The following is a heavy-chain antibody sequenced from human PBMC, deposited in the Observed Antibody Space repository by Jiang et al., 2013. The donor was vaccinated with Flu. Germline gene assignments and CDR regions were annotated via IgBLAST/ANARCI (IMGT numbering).Heavy chain of an antibody. V-gene: IGHV1-69*01. CDR2: IIPIFGTA. J-gene: IGHJ4*02. CDR3: ARDRGGVVVPAAMEAYYFDY. Sequence: SGAEVKKPGSSVKVSCKASGGTFSSYAISWVRQAPGQGLEWMGGIIPIFGTANYAQKFQGRVTITADESTSTAYMELSSLRSEDTAVYYCARDRGGVVVPAAMEAYYFDYWGQGTLVTVSS. CDR1: GGTFSSYA. D-gene: IGHD2-2*01.